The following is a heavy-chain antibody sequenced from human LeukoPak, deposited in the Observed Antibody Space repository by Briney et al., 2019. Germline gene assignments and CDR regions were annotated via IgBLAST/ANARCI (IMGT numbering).Heavy chain of an antibody. CDR2: IYYSGST. CDR3: ARVTMVRGVIINLLDY. CDR1: GGSISSSSYY. Sequence: PSETLSLTCTVSGGSISSSSYYWGWIRQPPGKGLEWIGSIYYSGSTYYNPSLKSRVTISVDTSKNQFSLKLSSVTAADTAVYYCARVTMVRGVIINLLDYWGQGTLVTVSS. V-gene: IGHV4-39*07. J-gene: IGHJ4*02. D-gene: IGHD3-10*01.